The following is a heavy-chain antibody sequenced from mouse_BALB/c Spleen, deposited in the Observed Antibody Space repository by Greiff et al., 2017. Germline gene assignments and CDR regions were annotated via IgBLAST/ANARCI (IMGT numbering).Heavy chain of an antibody. D-gene: IGHD2-1*01. Sequence: QVQLKESGPGLVAPSQSLSITCTVSGFSLTGYGVNWVRLPPGKGLEWLGMIWGDGSTDYNSALKSRLSISKDNSKSQVFLKMNSLQTDDTARYYCARNGNFYFDYWGQGTTLTVSS. J-gene: IGHJ2*01. CDR3: ARNGNFYFDY. CDR1: GFSLTGYG. V-gene: IGHV2-6-7*01. CDR2: IWGDGST.